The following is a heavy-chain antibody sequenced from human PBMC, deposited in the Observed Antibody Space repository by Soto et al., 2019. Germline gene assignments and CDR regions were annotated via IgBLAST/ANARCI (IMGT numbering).Heavy chain of an antibody. J-gene: IGHJ4*02. D-gene: IGHD4-17*01. CDR2: ISGSGGYT. V-gene: IGHV3-23*01. Sequence: EVQLLESGGGLVQPGGSLSLSCAASGFTFSSYAMSCVRQAPGKGLEGVSDISGSGGYTDYADSVKGRFTGSRDDSKNTLYLQMSSLRAEDTAVYYCVKGHGTNYGRFDYWGQGTLVTVSS. CDR1: GFTFSSYA. CDR3: VKGHGTNYGRFDY.